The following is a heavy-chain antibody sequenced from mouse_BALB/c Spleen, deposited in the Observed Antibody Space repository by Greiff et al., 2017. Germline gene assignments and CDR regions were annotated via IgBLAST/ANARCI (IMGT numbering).Heavy chain of an antibody. CDR1: GYSITSDYA. V-gene: IGHV3-2*02. J-gene: IGHJ3*01. CDR3: ARSYYGSSWFAY. D-gene: IGHD1-1*01. Sequence: EVMLVESGPGLVKPSQSLSLTCTVTGYSITSDYAWNWIRQLPGNKLEWMGYISYSGSTSYNPSLKSRISITRDTSKNQFFLQLNSVTTEDTATYYCARSYYGSSWFAYWGQGTLVTVSA. CDR2: ISYSGST.